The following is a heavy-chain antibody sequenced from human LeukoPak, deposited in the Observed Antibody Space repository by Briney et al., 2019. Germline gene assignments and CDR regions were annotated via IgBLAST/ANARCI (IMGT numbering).Heavy chain of an antibody. CDR3: ARVPYYDSSGYPDAEYFQH. CDR1: GDSFRGYY. V-gene: IGHV4-34*01. Sequence: SETLSLTCAVYGDSFRGYYWIWIPHPPGKGLEWIGEINHSGSTNYDASVKSRVTISVDTSKNQFSLKLSSVTAADTAVYYCARVPYYDSSGYPDAEYFQHWGQGTLVTVSS. J-gene: IGHJ1*01. CDR2: INHSGST. D-gene: IGHD3-22*01.